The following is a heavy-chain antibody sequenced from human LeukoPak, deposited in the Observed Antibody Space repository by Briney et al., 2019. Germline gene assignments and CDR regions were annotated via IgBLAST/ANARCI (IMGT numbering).Heavy chain of an antibody. J-gene: IGHJ4*02. V-gene: IGHV3-30-3*01. CDR1: GFIFSTYA. D-gene: IGHD3-3*01. Sequence: GGSLRLSCAASGFIFSTYAMHWVRQAPGKGLKWVAVISYDGFNNYCADSVKGRFTISRDSSMNTLYLQMNTLRAEDTAVYYCARGSTIFGVVIIEEYYFDYWGQGTLVTVSS. CDR2: ISYDGFNN. CDR3: ARGSTIFGVVIIEEYYFDY.